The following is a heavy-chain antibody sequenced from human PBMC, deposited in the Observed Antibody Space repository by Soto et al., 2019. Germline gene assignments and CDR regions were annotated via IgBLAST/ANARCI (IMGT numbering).Heavy chain of an antibody. V-gene: IGHV1-2*02. D-gene: IGHD3-10*01. CDR2: INPDSGGT. Sequence: QVQLVQSGAEVKKPGASVKVSCKASEYTFTDYNLHWVRQAPGQGLEWMGWINPDSGGTKYAQKFQGRVTMTRDTSISTAYMELSRLRSDDTAVYSCASGSGSGSYYGIDYWGQGTLVTVSS. CDR3: ASGSGSGSYYGIDY. J-gene: IGHJ4*02. CDR1: EYTFTDYN.